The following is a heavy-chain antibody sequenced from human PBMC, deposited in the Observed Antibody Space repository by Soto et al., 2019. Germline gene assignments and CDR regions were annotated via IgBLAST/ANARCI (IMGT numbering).Heavy chain of an antibody. CDR3: ARGRRGSSAEGNNWFDP. V-gene: IGHV3-11*01. Sequence: GGSLRLSCAASGFTFTDYYMTWIRQAPGKGLEWVSYISVSGATIYYADSVKGRFTISRDNAKNSLYLQMNSLRAEDTAVYYCARGRRGSSAEGNNWFDPWGQGTLVTVSS. CDR2: ISVSGATI. CDR1: GFTFTDYY. J-gene: IGHJ5*02. D-gene: IGHD6-6*01.